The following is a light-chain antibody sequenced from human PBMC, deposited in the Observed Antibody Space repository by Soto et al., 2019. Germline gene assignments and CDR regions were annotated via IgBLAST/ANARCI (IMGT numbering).Light chain of an antibody. CDR2: DVS. V-gene: IGLV2-14*03. CDR1: SSDVGGYNC. Sequence: QSVLTQPASVSGSPGQSITISCTGTSSDVGGYNCVSWYQQHPGKAPKLIIYDVSDRPSGISSRFSASKSGNTASLTISGLQAEDEADYYCCSYTSSSTPWVFGTGTKVTVL. CDR3: CSYTSSSTPWV. J-gene: IGLJ1*01.